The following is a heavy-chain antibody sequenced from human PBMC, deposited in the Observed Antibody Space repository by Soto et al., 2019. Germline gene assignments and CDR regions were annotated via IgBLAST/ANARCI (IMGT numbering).Heavy chain of an antibody. D-gene: IGHD1-1*01. CDR3: VGITITVGKVAHKGAVDV. J-gene: IGHJ6*02. CDR1: GFIFSTYA. V-gene: IGHV3-23*01. Sequence: GGSLRLSCAASGFIFSTYAMSWVRQAPGKGLEWVSVVGSGGGPTYYADSVRGRFTVSRDNSKNTLFLQMNSLTAEDTAVYYCVGITITVGKVAHKGAVDVWGQGTTVTVSS. CDR2: VGSGGGPT.